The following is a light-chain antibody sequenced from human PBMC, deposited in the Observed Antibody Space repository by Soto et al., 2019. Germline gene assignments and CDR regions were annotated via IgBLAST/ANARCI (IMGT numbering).Light chain of an antibody. V-gene: IGKV4-1*01. Sequence: DIVMTQSPDSLAVSLGERATINCKSCQSVLYSSNNKNYLAWYQQKPGQPPKLLIYWASTRESGVPDRFSGSGSGKDFTLTISSRQAEDVSVYYCKQYSRNPLGTFGPLTKLDI. CDR1: QSVLYSSNNKNY. CDR2: WAS. J-gene: IGKJ1*01. CDR3: KQYSRNPLGT.